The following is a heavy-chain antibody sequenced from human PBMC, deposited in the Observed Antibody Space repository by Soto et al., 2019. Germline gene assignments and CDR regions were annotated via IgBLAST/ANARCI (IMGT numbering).Heavy chain of an antibody. Sequence: QVDLGQSGGEVKKPGASVKVSCKASGYTFTSYGICWVRQAPGQGLEWVGWINPNNDNSVSAQKFQDRVTLTTDTSKSTVYMELRTLTSDDTAFYYCARTPTYSRLGDHWGQGPLATVAS. V-gene: IGHV1-18*04. D-gene: IGHD3-22*01. CDR3: ARTPTYSRLGDH. J-gene: IGHJ4*02. CDR1: GYTFTSYG. CDR2: INPNNDNS.